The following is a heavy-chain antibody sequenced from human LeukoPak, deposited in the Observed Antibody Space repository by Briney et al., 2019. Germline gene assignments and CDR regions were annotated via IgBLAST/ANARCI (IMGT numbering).Heavy chain of an antibody. CDR1: GGTFSSYA. J-gene: IGHJ4*02. CDR3: ASRDGYNFAGYFDY. V-gene: IGHV1-69*05. D-gene: IGHD5-24*01. CDR2: IIPIFGTA. Sequence: GASVKVSCKASGGTFSSYAISWVRQAPGQGLELMGGIIPIFGTANYAQKFQGRVTITTDESTSTAYMELSSLRSEDTAVYYCASRDGYNFAGYFDYWGQGTLVTVSS.